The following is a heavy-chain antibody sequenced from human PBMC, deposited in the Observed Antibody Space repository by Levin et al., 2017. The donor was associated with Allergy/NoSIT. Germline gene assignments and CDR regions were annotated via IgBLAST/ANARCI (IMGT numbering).Heavy chain of an antibody. CDR2: ISGSGGST. CDR1: GFTFSSYA. Sequence: QAGGSLRLSCAASGFTFSSYAMSWVRQAPGKGLEWVSAISGSGGSTYYADSVKGRFTISRDNSKNTLYLQMNSLRAEDTAVYYCAKCDDMTTVTTLNYWGQGTLVTVSS. CDR3: AKCDDMTTVTTLNY. V-gene: IGHV3-23*01. D-gene: IGHD4-11*01. J-gene: IGHJ4*02.